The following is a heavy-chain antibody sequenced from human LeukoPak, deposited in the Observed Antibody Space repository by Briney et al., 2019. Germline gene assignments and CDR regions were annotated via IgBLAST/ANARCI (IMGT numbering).Heavy chain of an antibody. CDR1: GFTISDNY. D-gene: IGHD6-6*01. CDR3: AKTQSIAARSGPFDY. CDR2: IYKDGST. J-gene: IGHJ4*02. V-gene: IGHV3-66*02. Sequence: GGSLRLSCGVSGFTISDNYMTWVRQAPGKGLEWVSVIYKDGSTYYADSVKGRFTISRDNSKNTLYLQMNSLRAEDTAVYYCAKTQSIAARSGPFDYWGQGTLVTVSS.